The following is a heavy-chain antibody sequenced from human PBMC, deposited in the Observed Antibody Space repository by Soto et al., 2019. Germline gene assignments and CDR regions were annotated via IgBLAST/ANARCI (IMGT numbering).Heavy chain of an antibody. CDR2: ISGSGGST. Sequence: GGALRLSCAASGFTFSSYPMSWVRQAPGKGLEWVSAISGSGGSTYYADSVKGRFTISRDNSKNTLYLQMNSLRAEDTAVYYCAKRLAAAGYYYGMDVWGQGTTVTVSS. CDR3: AKRLAAAGYYYGMDV. CDR1: GFTFSSYP. D-gene: IGHD6-13*01. V-gene: IGHV3-23*01. J-gene: IGHJ6*02.